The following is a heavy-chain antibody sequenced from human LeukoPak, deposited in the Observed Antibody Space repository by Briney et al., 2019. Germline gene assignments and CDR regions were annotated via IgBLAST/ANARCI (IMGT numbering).Heavy chain of an antibody. CDR2: ISGSGGST. Sequence: GGSLRLSCTASGFTFSSYAMSWVRQAPGKGLEWVSAISGSGGSTYYADSVKGRFTISRDNSKNTLYLQMNSLRAEDTAVYYCAKDKGGIAVAGNFDYWGQGTLVTVSS. V-gene: IGHV3-23*01. CDR1: GFTFSSYA. D-gene: IGHD6-19*01. CDR3: AKDKGGIAVAGNFDY. J-gene: IGHJ4*02.